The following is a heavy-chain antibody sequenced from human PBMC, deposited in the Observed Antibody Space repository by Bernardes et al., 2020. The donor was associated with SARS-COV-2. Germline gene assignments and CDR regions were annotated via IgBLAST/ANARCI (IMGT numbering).Heavy chain of an antibody. CDR2: ITSSGRTI. CDR3: ARGSDFKGLCPDD. V-gene: IGHV3-48*01. J-gene: IGHJ4*02. D-gene: IGHD2-2*01. CDR1: GFTFTAYS. Sequence: LSSAASGFTFTAYSMYWVRQTPGKAMQWISYITSSGRTIYYADSVKGRFTVSRDNAKNSLYLQMNSLRGEDTAIYYCARGSDFKGLCPDDWGQGALVTGSS.